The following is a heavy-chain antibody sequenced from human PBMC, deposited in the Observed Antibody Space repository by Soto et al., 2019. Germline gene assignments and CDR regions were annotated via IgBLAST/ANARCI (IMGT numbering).Heavy chain of an antibody. CDR3: AKEGDYGDYFDY. J-gene: IGHJ4*02. CDR2: VAGSTGST. D-gene: IGHD4-17*01. CDR1: VFTCRSYA. V-gene: IGHV3-23*01. Sequence: GSLRLSGAASVFTCRSYAMSWVRQAPGKGLEWVSAVAGSTGSTYYADSVKGRFTISRDNSKNTLYLQMNSLSAEDTAVYYCAKEGDYGDYFDYWGQGSLVTVSS.